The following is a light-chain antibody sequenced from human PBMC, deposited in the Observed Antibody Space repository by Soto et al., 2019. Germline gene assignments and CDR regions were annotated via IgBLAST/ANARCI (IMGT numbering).Light chain of an antibody. CDR1: SSHIGANSD. CDR2: GNT. CDR3: QSYDNSLSGFYV. Sequence: QSVLTQPPPVTGAPGQRVTISCTGSSSHIGANSDVHWYQQLTGAAPKLLVYGNTNRPSGVSDRFSAFKSGMSASLAITGLQAEDEADYYCQSYDNSLSGFYVFGTGSEVTVL. J-gene: IGLJ1*01. V-gene: IGLV1-40*01.